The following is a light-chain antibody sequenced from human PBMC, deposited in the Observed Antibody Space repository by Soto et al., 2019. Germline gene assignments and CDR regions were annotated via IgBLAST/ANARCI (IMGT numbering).Light chain of an antibody. CDR1: QSLLHNDGYNF. V-gene: IGKV2-28*01. CDR2: LGS. Sequence: DIVMTQSPLSLPVTPGEPASISCRSSQSLLHNDGYNFLGWYLQKPGQSLQLLIYLGSNRASGVPDRFSGSGSGTDFTLKISRVEAEDVGVYYCMQALQIPWTFGQGTKVEIK. J-gene: IGKJ1*01. CDR3: MQALQIPWT.